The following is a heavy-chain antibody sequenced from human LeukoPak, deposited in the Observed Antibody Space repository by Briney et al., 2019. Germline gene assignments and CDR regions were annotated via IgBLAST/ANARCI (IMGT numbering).Heavy chain of an antibody. CDR3: ARAKSSSWYHDY. D-gene: IGHD6-13*01. V-gene: IGHV4-59*01. J-gene: IGHJ4*02. CDR2: IYYSGST. Sequence: SETLSLTCTVSGGSISSYYWSWIRQPPGKGLEWIGYIYYSGSTNYNPSLKSRVTISVDTSKKQFSLKLRSVTAADTAVYYCARAKSSSWYHDYWGQGTLVTVSS. CDR1: GGSISSYY.